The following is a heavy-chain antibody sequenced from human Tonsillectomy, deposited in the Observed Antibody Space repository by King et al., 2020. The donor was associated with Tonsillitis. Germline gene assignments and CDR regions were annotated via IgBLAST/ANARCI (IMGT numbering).Heavy chain of an antibody. CDR2: INPKSGGT. J-gene: IGHJ5*02. CDR1: GYTFADYY. CDR3: TRRINSGGRFDP. V-gene: IGHV1-2*02. D-gene: IGHD2-15*01. Sequence: QLVQSGAEVKKPGASVKVSCKSSGYTFADYYVHWVRQAPGQGLEWLGWINPKSGGTNNAQKLQDRVTMSADTSVRTAYMELSRLTSDDTAIYYCTRRINSGGRFDPWGQGTRVTVSS.